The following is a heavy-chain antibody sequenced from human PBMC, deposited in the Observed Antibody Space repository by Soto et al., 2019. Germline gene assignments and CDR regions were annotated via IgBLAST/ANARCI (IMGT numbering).Heavy chain of an antibody. J-gene: IGHJ4*01. CDR1: GFTFSNAW. CDR2: IKSKTDGGTT. Sequence: GGSLRLSCAASGFTFSNAWINWVRQAPGKGLEWVGRIKSKTDGGTTDYAEPVKGRFAISRDDSNNMVYLQMNSLKIEDTAVYYCTTDSYSTIIIVRFDSCGPGTLVTVSS. CDR3: TTDSYSTIIIVRFDS. D-gene: IGHD3-22*01. V-gene: IGHV3-15*07.